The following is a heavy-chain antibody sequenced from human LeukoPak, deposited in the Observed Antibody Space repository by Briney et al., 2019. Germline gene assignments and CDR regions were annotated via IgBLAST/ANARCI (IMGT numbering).Heavy chain of an antibody. J-gene: IGHJ4*02. Sequence: PSETLSLTCAVSGGSISSSNWWSWVRQPPGKGLEWIGEIYHSGSTNYNPSLKSRVTISVDTSKNQFSLKLSSVTAADTAVYYCARGLLRKAARYFDYWGQGTLVTVSS. D-gene: IGHD6-6*01. CDR2: IYHSGST. CDR3: ARGLLRKAARYFDY. V-gene: IGHV4-4*02. CDR1: GGSISSSNW.